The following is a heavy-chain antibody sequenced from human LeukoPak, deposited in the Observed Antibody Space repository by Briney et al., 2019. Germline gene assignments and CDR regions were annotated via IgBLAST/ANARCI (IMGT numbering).Heavy chain of an antibody. J-gene: IGHJ4*02. CDR3: TRGFSGVVARD. D-gene: IGHD2-15*01. Sequence: SETLSLTCAVDGGSLSGYYWSWIRQPPGKGLEWIGEIKDGGLTNYNPSLKSRVTISGDTSKSQFSLTLTSVTAADTAVYCCTRGFSGVVARDWGQGSLVTVSS. CDR1: GGSLSGYY. V-gene: IGHV4-34*01. CDR2: IKDGGLT.